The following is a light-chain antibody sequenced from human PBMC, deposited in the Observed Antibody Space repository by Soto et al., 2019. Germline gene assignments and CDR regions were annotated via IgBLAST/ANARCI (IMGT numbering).Light chain of an antibody. J-gene: IGLJ1*01. CDR2: HVT. CDR1: YRY. V-gene: IGLV2-14*01. CDR3: CSLTTSHTYV. Sequence: QSVLTQPASVSGSPGQSITISCTGSYRYVSWYQQHPGKAPKFMIYHVTYRPSGVSNRYSGSKSGNSASLTISGLQADDEADYYCCSLTTSHTYVFGSGTKVTVL.